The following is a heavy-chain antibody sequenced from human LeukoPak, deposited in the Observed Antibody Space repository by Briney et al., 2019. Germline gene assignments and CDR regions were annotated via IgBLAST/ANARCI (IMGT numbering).Heavy chain of an antibody. V-gene: IGHV4-34*01. Sequence: SETLSLTCAVYGGSFSGYYWSWIRQPPGKGLEWIGEINHSGSTNYNPSLKSRVTISVDTSKNQFSLKLSSVTAADTAVYYCARECGGSSTSCSRKYNWFDPWGQGTLVTVSS. CDR2: INHSGST. J-gene: IGHJ5*02. CDR3: ARECGGSSTSCSRKYNWFDP. D-gene: IGHD2-2*01. CDR1: GGSFSGYY.